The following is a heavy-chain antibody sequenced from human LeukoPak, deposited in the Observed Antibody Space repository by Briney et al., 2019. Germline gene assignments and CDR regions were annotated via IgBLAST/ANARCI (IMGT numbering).Heavy chain of an antibody. CDR3: ARAHSCSWYVLVYFDY. Sequence: SETLSLTCAVYGGSFSGDFWSWLRQSPGKGLEWIGEIKHDGSTTYNPSLKSRVTISVDTSKNQFSLKLSSVTAADTAVYYCARAHSCSWYVLVYFDYWGQGTLVTVSS. J-gene: IGHJ4*02. CDR2: IKHDGST. CDR1: GGSFSGDF. V-gene: IGHV4-34*01. D-gene: IGHD6-13*01.